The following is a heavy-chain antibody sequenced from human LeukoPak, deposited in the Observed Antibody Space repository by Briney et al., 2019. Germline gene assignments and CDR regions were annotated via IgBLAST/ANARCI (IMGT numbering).Heavy chain of an antibody. CDR2: IFHTGTT. J-gene: IGHJ3*02. V-gene: IGHV4-4*02. CDR3: ARSLYYYGSDSFDI. Sequence: SGTLSLTCAVSGGSISSSNWWSWVRQPPGKGLEWIGRIFHTGTTDSKTSLKGRVTISVDKSKNQFSLKLTSVTAADTAVYYCARSLYYYGSDSFDIWGQGTMVTVSS. D-gene: IGHD3-10*01. CDR1: GGSISSSNW.